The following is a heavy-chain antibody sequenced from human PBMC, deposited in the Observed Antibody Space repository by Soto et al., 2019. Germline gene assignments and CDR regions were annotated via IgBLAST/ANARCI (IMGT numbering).Heavy chain of an antibody. CDR1: GFAFSDYG. D-gene: IGHD6-19*01. J-gene: IGHJ4*02. V-gene: IGHV3-33*01. CDR2: IWHDGRKA. Sequence: GGSLRLSCAVSGFAFSDYGMHWVRQAPGKGLEWVALIWHDGRKAYYADSVQGRFTISRDNSRNTMYLQMNSLRDEDTAVYYCVGKAWEAVATTPSFYFDHWGRGTLVTVSS. CDR3: VGKAWEAVATTPSFYFDH.